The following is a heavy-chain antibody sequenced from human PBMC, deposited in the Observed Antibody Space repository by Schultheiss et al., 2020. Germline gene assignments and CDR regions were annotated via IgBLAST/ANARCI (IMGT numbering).Heavy chain of an antibody. V-gene: IGHV3-21*01. J-gene: IGHJ3*02. D-gene: IGHD1-26*01. Sequence: GGSLRLSCAASGFTFSSYSMNWVRQAPGKGLEWVSSISSSSSYIYYADSVKGRFTISRDNAKNSLYLQMNTLRAEDTAVYYCARAKWELQYSAFDIWGQGTMVTVSS. CDR3: ARAKWELQYSAFDI. CDR2: ISSSSSYI. CDR1: GFTFSSYS.